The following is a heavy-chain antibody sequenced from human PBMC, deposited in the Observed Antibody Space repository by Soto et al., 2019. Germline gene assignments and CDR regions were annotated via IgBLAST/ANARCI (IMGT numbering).Heavy chain of an antibody. CDR3: AKEGQNRWFGELLSFDY. CDR1: GFTFSSYA. Sequence: GGSLRLSCAASGFTFSSYAMSWVRQAPGKGLEWVSAISGSGGSTYYADSVKGRFTISRDNSKNTLYLQMNSLRAEDTAVYYCAKEGQNRWFGELLSFDYWGQGTLVTVSS. J-gene: IGHJ4*02. CDR2: ISGSGGST. V-gene: IGHV3-23*01. D-gene: IGHD3-10*01.